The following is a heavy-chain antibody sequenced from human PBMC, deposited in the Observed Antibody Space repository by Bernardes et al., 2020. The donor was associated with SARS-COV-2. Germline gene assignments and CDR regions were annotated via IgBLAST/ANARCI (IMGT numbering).Heavy chain of an antibody. CDR2: INAYNGKT. CDR3: ARVLIVWGFNGPTITAFDF. V-gene: IGHV1-18*04. D-gene: IGHD2-21*01. J-gene: IGHJ3*01. CDR1: GYTLSDYY. Sequence: ASVKVSCKASGYTLSDYYMHWVRQAPGQGLEWMGWINAYNGKTDYPQKFQDRVTVTTDTSNNIAYMELRGLRSDDTAIYYCARVLIVWGFNGPTITAFDFWGQGTVVSVSS.